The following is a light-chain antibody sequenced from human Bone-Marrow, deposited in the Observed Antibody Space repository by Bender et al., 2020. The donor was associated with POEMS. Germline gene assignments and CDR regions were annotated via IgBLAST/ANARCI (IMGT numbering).Light chain of an antibody. CDR2: EVV. CDR3: CSYAGSTTNRV. J-gene: IGLJ3*02. V-gene: IGLV2-23*02. CDR1: NRDVGGYNL. Sequence: QSALTQPASVSGSPGQSLTISCTGTNRDVGGYNLISWYQQHPGQAPQLIIYEVVKRPSGISDRFSGSKSGTTASLTMSGLQAEDEATYHCCSYAGSTTNRVFGGGTKVTVL.